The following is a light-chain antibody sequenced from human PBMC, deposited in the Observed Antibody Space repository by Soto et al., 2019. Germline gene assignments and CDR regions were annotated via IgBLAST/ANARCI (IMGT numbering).Light chain of an antibody. V-gene: IGLV2-23*02. CDR2: EVS. CDR1: SSDVGSYNL. J-gene: IGLJ1*01. CDR3: CSYAGRSHYV. Sequence: QSALSQPASVSGSPGQSITISCTGISSDVGSYNLVSWYQQHPDEAPQLIIYEVSKRPSGVSNCFSVSKSGNTASLTISGLQTEDEADYCCCSYAGRSHYVFGTGTKVTVL.